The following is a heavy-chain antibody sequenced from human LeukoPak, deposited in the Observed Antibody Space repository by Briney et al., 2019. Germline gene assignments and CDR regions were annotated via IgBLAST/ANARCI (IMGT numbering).Heavy chain of an antibody. CDR2: INTDGSST. D-gene: IGHD2-2*01. Sequence: GGSLRLSCAASGFTFSSYWMHWVRQAPGKGLVWVSRINTDGSSTRYADSVKGRFTISRDNAKNTLYLQMNSLRAEDTAVYYCARDLGYCSSTSCSGLDYWGQGTLATVSS. V-gene: IGHV3-74*01. CDR3: ARDLGYCSSTSCSGLDY. J-gene: IGHJ4*02. CDR1: GFTFSSYW.